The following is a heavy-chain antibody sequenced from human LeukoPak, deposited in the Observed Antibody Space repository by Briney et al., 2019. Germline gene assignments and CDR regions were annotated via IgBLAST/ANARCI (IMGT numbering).Heavy chain of an antibody. D-gene: IGHD6-25*01. V-gene: IGHV3-11*01. CDR1: GFTCSDYY. J-gene: IGHJ4*02. CDR3: ARDSGIAATSNEYYFDY. CDR2: ISSSGSTI. Sequence: GGSLRLSCAASGFTCSDYYMSWIRQAPGKGLEWVSYISSSGSTIYYADSVKGRFTISRDNAKNSLYLQMNSLRAEDTAVYYCARDSGIAATSNEYYFDYWGQGTLVTVSS.